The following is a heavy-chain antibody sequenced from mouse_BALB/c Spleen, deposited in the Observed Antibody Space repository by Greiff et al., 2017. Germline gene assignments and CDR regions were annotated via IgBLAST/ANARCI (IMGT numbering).Heavy chain of an antibody. J-gene: IGHJ2*01. Sequence: DVHLVESGGDLVKPGGSLKLSCAASGFTFSSYGMSWVRQTPDKRLEWVATISSGGSYTYYPDSVKGRFTISRDNAKNTLYLQMSSLKSEDTAMYYCARHGITTFLFDYWGQGTTLTVSS. CDR3: ARHGITTFLFDY. CDR1: GFTFSSYG. V-gene: IGHV5-6*01. CDR2: ISSGGSYT. D-gene: IGHD2-4*01.